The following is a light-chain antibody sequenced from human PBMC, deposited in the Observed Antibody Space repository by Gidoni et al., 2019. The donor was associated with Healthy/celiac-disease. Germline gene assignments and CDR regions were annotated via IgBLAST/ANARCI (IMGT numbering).Light chain of an antibody. CDR3: QSYDSSLSGSV. J-gene: IGLJ2*01. Sequence: SVLTQPPSVSGAPGQRVTLSCTGSSSNIGAGYDVHWYQPLPGTAPKLLIYGNSNRPSGVPYRFSGSKSGTSASLAITGLQAEDEADYYCQSYDSSLSGSVFGGGTKLTVL. CDR2: GNS. CDR1: SSNIGAGYD. V-gene: IGLV1-40*01.